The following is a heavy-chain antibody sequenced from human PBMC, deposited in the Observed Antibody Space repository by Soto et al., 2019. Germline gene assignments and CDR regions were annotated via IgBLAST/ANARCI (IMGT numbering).Heavy chain of an antibody. CDR2: VNPILSMS. Sequence: QVQLVQSGAEVKSAGSSVKVSCKASGDSFNFYSINWVRQAPGLGLEWVGRVNPILSMSNYAQRVQGRVTMTADKSTGTAYMELRRLRSEDTAIYYCASNYGSGDRAFDSWGQGALVTVSS. CDR1: GDSFNFYS. J-gene: IGHJ4*02. V-gene: IGHV1-69*02. D-gene: IGHD3-10*01. CDR3: ASNYGSGDRAFDS.